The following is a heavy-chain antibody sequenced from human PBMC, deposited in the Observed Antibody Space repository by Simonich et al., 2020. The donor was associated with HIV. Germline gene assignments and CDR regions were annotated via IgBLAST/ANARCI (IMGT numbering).Heavy chain of an antibody. CDR3: ATGLNYGDYSGFDY. CDR1: GYTFTSYG. CDR2: ISAYNGNT. V-gene: IGHV1-18*01. Sequence: QVQLVQSGAEVKKPGASVKVSCKASGYTFTSYGISWVRQAPGQGLEGMGWISAYNGNTNYAKKLQGRVTMTTDTSTDTAYMELSSLRSEDTAVYYCATGLNYGDYSGFDYWGQGTLVTVSS. J-gene: IGHJ4*02. D-gene: IGHD4-17*01.